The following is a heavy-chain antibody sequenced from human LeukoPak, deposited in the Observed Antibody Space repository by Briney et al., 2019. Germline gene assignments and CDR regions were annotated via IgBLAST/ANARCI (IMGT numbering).Heavy chain of an antibody. CDR2: IRSETYGEAT. CDR1: GFKFDSYA. V-gene: IGHV3-49*04. CDR3: CTYYDFWIDYYAIDY. Sequence: PGGSLRLSCTASGFKFDSYAMAWVRQAPGKGLEWVGFIRSETYGEATEYAASVKDRFTVSREDSKNIAYLQMNSLKSEDTAVYYCCTYYDFWIDYYAIDYWGQGTLVTVSS. D-gene: IGHD3-3*01. J-gene: IGHJ4*02.